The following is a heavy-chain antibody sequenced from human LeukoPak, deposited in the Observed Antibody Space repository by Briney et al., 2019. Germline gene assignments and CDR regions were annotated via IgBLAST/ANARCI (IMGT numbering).Heavy chain of an antibody. D-gene: IGHD6-19*01. CDR1: GFTFSRYR. J-gene: IGHJ4*02. CDR3: ARVGSGDWYAY. Sequence: GGSLRLSCAASGFTFSRYRMHWVRQGPGEGLVWVARINSDGSSTTYVDSVKGRFTISRDNAKNTLYLQMNSLRAEDTAVYYCARVGSGDWYAYWGQGTLVTVSS. V-gene: IGHV3-74*01. CDR2: INSDGSST.